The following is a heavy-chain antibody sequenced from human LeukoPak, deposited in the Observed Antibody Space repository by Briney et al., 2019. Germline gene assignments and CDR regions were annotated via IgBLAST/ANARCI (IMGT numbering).Heavy chain of an antibody. CDR2: ISSSSSYT. CDR3: ARDGYSGYEGGANFDY. Sequence: PGGSLRLSCAASGFTFSDYYMSWIRQAPGKGLEWVSYISSSSSYTNYADSVKGRFAISRDNAKNSLYLQMNSLRAEDTAVYYCARDGYSGYEGGANFDYWGQGTLVTVSS. D-gene: IGHD5-12*01. V-gene: IGHV3-11*05. J-gene: IGHJ4*02. CDR1: GFTFSDYY.